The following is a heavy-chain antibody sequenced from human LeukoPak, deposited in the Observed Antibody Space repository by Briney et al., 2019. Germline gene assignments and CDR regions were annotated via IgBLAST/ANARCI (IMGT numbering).Heavy chain of an antibody. Sequence: PGGSLRLSCAASGFTFSSYAMHWVRQAPGKGLGWVAVISYDGSNKYYAYSVKGRFTISRDNSKNTLYLQMNSLRAEDTAVYYCARDLVGNWNDGTAHWGQGTLVTVSS. J-gene: IGHJ4*02. D-gene: IGHD1-1*01. V-gene: IGHV3-30*14. CDR1: GFTFSSYA. CDR2: ISYDGSNK. CDR3: ARDLVGNWNDGTAH.